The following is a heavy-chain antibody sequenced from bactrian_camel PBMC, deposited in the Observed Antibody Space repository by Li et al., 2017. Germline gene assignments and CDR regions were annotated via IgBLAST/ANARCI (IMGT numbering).Heavy chain of an antibody. D-gene: IGHD1*01. CDR3: AADASVYDCYSFSWRRGDQFGY. V-gene: IGHV3S25*01. J-gene: IGHJ6*01. CDR1: GFPLSDSW. CDR2: IRWDSGIV. Sequence: GGLVQPGGSLGLSCAASGFPLSDSWMHWFRQAPGKEFEWMSAIRWDSGIVNYADSVKGRFTISVDNAKNTVYLQMTNLNPEDTAMYYCAADASVYDCYSFSWRRGDQFGYWGQGTQVTVS.